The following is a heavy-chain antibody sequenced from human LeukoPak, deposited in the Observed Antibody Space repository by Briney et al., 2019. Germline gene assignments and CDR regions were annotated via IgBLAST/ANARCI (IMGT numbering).Heavy chain of an antibody. V-gene: IGHV4-34*01. CDR1: GGSFSGYY. Sequence: SETLSLTCAAYGGSFSGYYWSWIRQPPGKGLEWIGAINHSGSTNYNPSPKSRVTISVDTSKYQFSLKLSSVTAADTAVYYCARAGYSSGWTYFDYWGQGTLVTVSS. CDR2: INHSGST. J-gene: IGHJ4*02. D-gene: IGHD6-19*01. CDR3: ARAGYSSGWTYFDY.